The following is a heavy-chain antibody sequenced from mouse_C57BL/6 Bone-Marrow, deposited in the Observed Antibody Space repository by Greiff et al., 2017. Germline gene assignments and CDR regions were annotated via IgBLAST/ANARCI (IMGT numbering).Heavy chain of an antibody. J-gene: IGHJ2*01. V-gene: IGHV1-59*01. D-gene: IGHD2-4*01. CDR2: IDPSDSYT. CDR1: GYTFTSYW. Sequence: VQLQQPGAELVRPGTSVKLSCKASGYTFTSYWMHWVKQRPGQGLEWIGVIDPSDSYTNYNQKFKGKATLTVDTSSSTAYMQLSSLTSEYSAVYYCARRDYGLDYWGQGTTLTGSS. CDR3: ARRDYGLDY.